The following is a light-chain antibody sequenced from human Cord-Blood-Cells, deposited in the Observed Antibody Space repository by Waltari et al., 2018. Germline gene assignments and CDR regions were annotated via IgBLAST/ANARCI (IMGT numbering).Light chain of an antibody. J-gene: IGKJ4*01. CDR3: QQRSNWPLT. Sequence: VLTPSPATLSLSPGERVTLSCRASQSVSSYLAWYQQKPGQAPRLLIYDASNRATGIPARFSGSGSGTDFTLTISSLEPEDFAVYYCQQRSNWPLTFGGGTKVEIK. CDR2: DAS. V-gene: IGKV3-11*01. CDR1: QSVSSY.